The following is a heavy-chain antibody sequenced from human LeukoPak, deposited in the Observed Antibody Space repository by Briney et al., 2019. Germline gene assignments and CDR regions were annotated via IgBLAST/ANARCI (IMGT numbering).Heavy chain of an antibody. CDR3: ARFIAGERFDY. CDR1: GGSISSSRYY. CDR2: VYYSGNT. Sequence: PSQTLSLTCGVSGGSISSSRYYWGWIRQPPVKGLEWIGSVYYSGNTYYNSSLKSRVTISVDTSKNQFSLKLSSVTAADTAVYYCARFIAGERFDYWGQGTLVTVSS. J-gene: IGHJ4*02. V-gene: IGHV4-39*01. D-gene: IGHD6-13*01.